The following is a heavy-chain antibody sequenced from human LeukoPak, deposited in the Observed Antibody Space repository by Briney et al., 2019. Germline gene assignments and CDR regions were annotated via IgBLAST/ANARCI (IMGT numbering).Heavy chain of an antibody. CDR2: ISSSSSYI. CDR3: AREPYDSSGYYFDY. D-gene: IGHD3-22*01. J-gene: IGHJ4*02. Sequence: GGSMRLSCAASGFTFSSYSMNWVRQAPGKGLEWVSSISSSSSYIYYADSVKGRFTISRDNAKNSLYLQMDSLRAEGTAVYYCAREPYDSSGYYFDYWGQGTLVTVSS. CDR1: GFTFSSYS. V-gene: IGHV3-21*01.